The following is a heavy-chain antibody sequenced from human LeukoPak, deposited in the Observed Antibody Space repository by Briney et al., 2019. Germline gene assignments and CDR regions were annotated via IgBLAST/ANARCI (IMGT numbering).Heavy chain of an antibody. CDR3: TRDCNIVVVPAAAIDY. J-gene: IGHJ4*02. D-gene: IGHD2-2*01. CDR2: IRSKAYGGTT. V-gene: IGHV3-49*03. CDR1: GFTFGDYA. Sequence: GGSLRLSCTASGFTFGDYAMSWFRQAPGKGLEWVGFIRSKAYGGTTEYAASVKGRFTISRGDSKSIAYLQMNSLKTEDTAVYYCTRDCNIVVVPAAAIDYWGQGTLVTVSS.